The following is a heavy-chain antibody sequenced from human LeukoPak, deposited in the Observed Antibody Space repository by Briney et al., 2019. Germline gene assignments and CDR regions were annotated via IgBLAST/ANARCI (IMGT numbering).Heavy chain of an antibody. J-gene: IGHJ6*04. Sequence: SETLSLTCTVSGGFITRSNYYWVWIRQPPGKGLEWIGTIYYSGNAYYNASLKSRLTISVDPSNNQFSLRLSSVTATDTAVYYCARRESGTMMDVWGKGTTITISS. D-gene: IGHD3-10*01. CDR1: GGFITRSNYY. CDR2: IYYSGNA. V-gene: IGHV4-39*01. CDR3: ARRESGTMMDV.